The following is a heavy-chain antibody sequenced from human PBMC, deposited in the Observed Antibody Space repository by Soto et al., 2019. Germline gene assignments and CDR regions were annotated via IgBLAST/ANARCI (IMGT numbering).Heavy chain of an antibody. J-gene: IGHJ4*02. CDR1: GGSISSGDYY. D-gene: IGHD1-26*01. Sequence: PSETLSLTCTVSGGSISSGDYYWNWIRQPPGKGLEWIGYIYPSGSTYYNPSLKSRVTIVIDTSKNQFSLKLTSVTASDTAVYYCASGPRFDGSYDYWGQGTLVTVSS. CDR3: ASGPRFDGSYDY. V-gene: IGHV4-30-4*01. CDR2: IYPSGST.